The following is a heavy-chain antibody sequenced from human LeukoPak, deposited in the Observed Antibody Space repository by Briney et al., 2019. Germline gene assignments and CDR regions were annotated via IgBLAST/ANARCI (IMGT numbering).Heavy chain of an antibody. CDR3: ARDVDTAMDDAFDI. CDR1: GGSFSSGSYY. J-gene: IGHJ3*02. D-gene: IGHD5-18*01. V-gene: IGHV4-61*02. Sequence: PSETLSLTCTVSGGSFSSGSYYWSWLRQPAGKGLEWIGRIYTSRSTNYNPSLKSRVTISVDKSKNQFSLKLSSVTAADTAVYYCARDVDTAMDDAFDIWGQGTMVTVSS. CDR2: IYTSRST.